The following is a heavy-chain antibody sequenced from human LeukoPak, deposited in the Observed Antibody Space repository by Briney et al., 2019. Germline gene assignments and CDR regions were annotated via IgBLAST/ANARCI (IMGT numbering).Heavy chain of an antibody. D-gene: IGHD1-26*01. V-gene: IGHV3-30*18. CDR3: AKSIVGATGSGAFDI. CDR1: GFTFSSYG. Sequence: GGSLRLSCAASGFTFSSYGMHWVRQVPGKGLEWVAVISYDGSNKYYADSVKGRFTISGDDSKNTLYLQMNSLRAEDTAVYYCAKSIVGATGSGAFDIWGQGTMVTVSS. CDR2: ISYDGSNK. J-gene: IGHJ3*02.